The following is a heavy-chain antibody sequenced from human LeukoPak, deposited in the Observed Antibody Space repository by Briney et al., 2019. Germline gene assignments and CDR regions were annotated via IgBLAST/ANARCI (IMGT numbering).Heavy chain of an antibody. CDR3: ARVVAAAGSLYYYGMDV. CDR2: IKQDGSEK. CDR1: GFTFSSYW. V-gene: IGHV3-7*01. J-gene: IGHJ6*02. D-gene: IGHD6-13*01. Sequence: GGSLRLSCAASGFTFSSYWMSWVRQAPGKGLEGVANIKQDGSEKYYVDSVKGRFTISRDNAKNSLYLQMNSLRAEDTAVYYCARVVAAAGSLYYYGMDVWGQGTTVTVSS.